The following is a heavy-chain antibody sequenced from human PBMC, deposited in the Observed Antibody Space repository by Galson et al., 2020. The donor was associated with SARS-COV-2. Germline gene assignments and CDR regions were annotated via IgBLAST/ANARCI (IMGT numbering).Heavy chain of an antibody. CDR2: ISHSGNT. D-gene: IGHD6-13*01. CDR1: DGSFSGYY. Sequence: SQTLSLTCAVYDGSFSGYYYNWVRQPPGQGLEWMGEISHSGNTNYSPSLKSRVTMSVDRAKNQISLKLNSVTAADTAVYFCARGSFRPGIAGLRGVDVWGQGTTVTVSS. J-gene: IGHJ6*02. V-gene: IGHV4-34*01. CDR3: ARGSFRPGIAGLRGVDV.